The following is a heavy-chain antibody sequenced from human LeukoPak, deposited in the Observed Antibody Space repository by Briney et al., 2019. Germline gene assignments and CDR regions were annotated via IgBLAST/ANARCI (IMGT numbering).Heavy chain of an antibody. D-gene: IGHD4-17*01. CDR2: MNPNTGGT. CDR1: GYTFTGYF. J-gene: IGHJ4*02. Sequence: ASVKVSCKASGYTFTGYFLHWVRQAPGQGLEWMGRMNPNTGGTVYAQKFQDRVTMTRDTSISTAYMELSRLTSDDTALYFCVRDLVTVTTPYFNCWGQGVLVTVPS. V-gene: IGHV1-2*02. CDR3: VRDLVTVTTPYFNC.